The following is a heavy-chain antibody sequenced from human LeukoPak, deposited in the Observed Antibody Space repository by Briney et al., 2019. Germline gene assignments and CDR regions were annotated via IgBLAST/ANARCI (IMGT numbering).Heavy chain of an antibody. V-gene: IGHV3-21*01. CDR3: ARGIEETLIDY. J-gene: IGHJ4*02. Sequence: GGSLRLSCAASGFTFSSYRMNWVRQAPAEGLEWVSSISSSSSYIYYADSVKGRFTISRDNAKNSLYLQMNSLRAEDTAVYYCARGIEETLIDYWGQGTLVTVSS. CDR2: ISSSSSYI. CDR1: GFTFSSYR. D-gene: IGHD5-24*01.